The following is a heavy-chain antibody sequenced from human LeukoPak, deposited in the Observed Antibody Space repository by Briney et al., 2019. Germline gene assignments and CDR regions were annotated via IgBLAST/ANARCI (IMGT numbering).Heavy chain of an antibody. V-gene: IGHV3-30*18. CDR3: AKDGAVAGLRYYFDY. CDR2: ISYDGSNK. Sequence: PGGSLRLSCAASGFTFSSYGMHWVRQAPGKGLEWVAVISYDGSNKYYADSVKGRFTISRDNSKNTLYLQMNSLRAEDTAVYYCAKDGAVAGLRYYFDYWGQGTLVTVSS. D-gene: IGHD6-19*01. J-gene: IGHJ4*02. CDR1: GFTFSSYG.